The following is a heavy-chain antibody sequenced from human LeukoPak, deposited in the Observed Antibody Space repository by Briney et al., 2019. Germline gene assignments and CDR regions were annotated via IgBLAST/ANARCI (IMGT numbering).Heavy chain of an antibody. D-gene: IGHD3-22*01. CDR1: GGSLSGYY. V-gene: IGHV4-34*01. J-gene: IGHJ5*02. CDR2: INHSGST. CDR3: ARLIPKVPITMIVVAARFDP. Sequence: PSETLSLTCAVYGGSLSGYYWSWIRQPPGKGLEWIGEINHSGSTNYNPSLKSRVTISVDTSKNQFSLRLSSVTAADTAVYYCARLIPKVPITMIVVAARFDPWCQGTLVTVSS.